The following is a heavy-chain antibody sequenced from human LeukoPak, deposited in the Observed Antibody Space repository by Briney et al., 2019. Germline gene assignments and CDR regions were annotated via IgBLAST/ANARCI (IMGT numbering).Heavy chain of an antibody. V-gene: IGHV4-39*07. Sequence: SETLSLTCTVSGGSISSSSYYWGWIRQPPGKGLEWIGSIYHSGSTYYNPSLKSRVTISVDTSKNQFSLKLSSVTAADTAVYYCAREGLRRLDYWGQGTLVTVSS. CDR1: GGSISSSSYY. CDR2: IYHSGST. J-gene: IGHJ4*02. D-gene: IGHD5-12*01. CDR3: AREGLRRLDY.